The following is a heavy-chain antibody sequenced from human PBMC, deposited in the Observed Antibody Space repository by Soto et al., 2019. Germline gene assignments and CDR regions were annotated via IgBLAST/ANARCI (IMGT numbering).Heavy chain of an antibody. CDR1: GFTFSTHT. V-gene: IGHV3-48*02. Sequence: EVQLVESGGSLVQPGGSLRLSCAASGFTFSTHTMNWVRQAPGKGLEWLSYISSGSRTIYYADSVMGRFTISRDNAQNSLYLLMHSLRDEDTAVYYCATGSGNGSGYWGQGTLVTVSS. D-gene: IGHD3-10*01. CDR3: ATGSGNGSGY. CDR2: ISSGSRTI. J-gene: IGHJ4*02.